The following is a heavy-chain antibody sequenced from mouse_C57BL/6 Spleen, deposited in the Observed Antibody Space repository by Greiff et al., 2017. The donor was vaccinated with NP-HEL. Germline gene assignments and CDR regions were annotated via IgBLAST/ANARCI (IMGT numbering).Heavy chain of an antibody. CDR1: GYTFTSYW. CDR2: IDPSDSYT. D-gene: IGHD2-3*01. J-gene: IGHJ2*01. V-gene: IGHV1-69*01. CDR3: ARRGYYFFFDY. Sequence: VQLQQPGAELVMPGASVKLSCKASGYTFTSYWMHWVKQRPGQGLEWIGEIDPSDSYTNYNQKFKGKSTLTVEKSSSTAYMQLSSLTSEDSAVYYCARRGYYFFFDYWGQGTTLTVSS.